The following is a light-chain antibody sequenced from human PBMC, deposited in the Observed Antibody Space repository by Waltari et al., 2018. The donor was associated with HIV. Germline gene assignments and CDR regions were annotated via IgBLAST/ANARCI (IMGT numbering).Light chain of an antibody. CDR1: KLGNKY. Sequence: SYDLTQPPSVSVSPGQTASITCSGDKLGNKYACWYQQKPGQSPVLVIYQDTKRPSGSPERFSGSHSGNTATLTVSGTQAMDEADYYCQAWDSSTMLFGGGTTLTVL. J-gene: IGLJ2*01. CDR3: QAWDSSTML. CDR2: QDT. V-gene: IGLV3-1*01.